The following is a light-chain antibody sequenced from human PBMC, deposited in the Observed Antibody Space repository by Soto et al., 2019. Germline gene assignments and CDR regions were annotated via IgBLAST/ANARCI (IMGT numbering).Light chain of an antibody. CDR3: AAWDDSLNALYV. J-gene: IGLJ1*01. CDR1: SSNIGNNT. Sequence: QSVLTQPPSASGTPGQRVTISCSGSSSNIGNNTVNWYQQLPGTAPKLLIYTSNQRPSGVPDRFSGSKSGTSASLAISGLQSGDEADYYCAAWDDSLNALYVFGTGTKLTLL. CDR2: TSN. V-gene: IGLV1-44*01.